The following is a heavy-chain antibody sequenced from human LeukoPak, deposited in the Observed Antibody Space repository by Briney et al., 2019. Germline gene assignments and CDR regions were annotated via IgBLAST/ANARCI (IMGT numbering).Heavy chain of an antibody. Sequence: PSETLSLTCTASGGSISSSSYYWGWLRQPPGKGLEWIGSIYYSGSTYYNPSLKSRVTISVDTSKNQFSLKLSSVTAADTAVYYCTRGAGVAIGGYWGQGTLVSVSS. CDR3: TRGAGVAIGGY. V-gene: IGHV4-39*07. CDR1: GGSISSSSYY. J-gene: IGHJ4*02. D-gene: IGHD3-3*01. CDR2: IYYSGST.